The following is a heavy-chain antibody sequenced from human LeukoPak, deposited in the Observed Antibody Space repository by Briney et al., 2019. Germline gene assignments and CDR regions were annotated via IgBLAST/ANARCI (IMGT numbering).Heavy chain of an antibody. CDR2: INPNSGGT. J-gene: IGHJ4*02. CDR3: ARDLTLMVTTVDY. V-gene: IGHV1-2*02. Sequence: ASVKVSCKASGDTFNSYSLSWVRQAPGQGLEWMGWINPNSGGTNYAQKFQGRVTMTRDTSISTAYMELSRLRSDDTAVYYCARDLTLMVTTVDYWGQGTLVTVSS. CDR1: GDTFNSYS. D-gene: IGHD4-17*01.